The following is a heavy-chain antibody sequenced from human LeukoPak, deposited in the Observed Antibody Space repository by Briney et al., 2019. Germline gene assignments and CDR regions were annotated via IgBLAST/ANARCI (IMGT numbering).Heavy chain of an antibody. J-gene: IGHJ4*02. D-gene: IGHD4/OR15-4a*01. CDR3: ARDTLGEGEDANYAVYYFDY. V-gene: IGHV3-11*06. Sequence: GSLRLSCAASGFSFSDSYMTWVRQAPGKGLEWLSYISGNSGDINYADSVKGRFTISRDNAKNSLYLQMNSLRADDTAVYYCARDTLGEGEDANYAVYYFDYWGQGTVVTVSS. CDR1: GFSFSDSY. CDR2: ISGNSGDI.